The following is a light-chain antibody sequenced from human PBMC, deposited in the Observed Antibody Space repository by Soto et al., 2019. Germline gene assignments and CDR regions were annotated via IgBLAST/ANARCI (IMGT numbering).Light chain of an antibody. Sequence: EIVLTQSPATLSLSPGERATLSCRASQSVSSYLAWYQQKPGQAPRLLIYDASTRATGIPARFSGSGSGTDFTLTINSLEPEDFAVYYCQQRSNWPPEITFGGGTKVEIK. V-gene: IGKV3-11*01. CDR1: QSVSSY. CDR3: QQRSNWPPEIT. CDR2: DAS. J-gene: IGKJ4*01.